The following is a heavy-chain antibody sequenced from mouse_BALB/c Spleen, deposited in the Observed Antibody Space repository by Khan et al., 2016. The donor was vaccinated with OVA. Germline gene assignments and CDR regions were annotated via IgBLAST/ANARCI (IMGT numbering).Heavy chain of an antibody. CDR1: GYSITSDYA. V-gene: IGHV3-2*02. J-gene: IGHJ4*01. D-gene: IGHD2-3*01. CDR3: ARDGSRYNYAMDY. CDR2: ISSSGST. Sequence: VQLQQSGPGLVKPSQSLSLTCTVTGYSITSDYAWNWIRQFPGNKLEWMGYISSSGSTNYNPALKSRTSITRDKSKNQSFLQLNSVTTEDTATYYCARDGSRYNYAMDYWGQGTSVTVSS.